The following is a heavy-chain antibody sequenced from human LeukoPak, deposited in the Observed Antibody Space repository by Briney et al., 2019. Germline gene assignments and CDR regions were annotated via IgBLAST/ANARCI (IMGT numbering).Heavy chain of an antibody. V-gene: IGHV3-43*01. CDR2: ISCDGCST. D-gene: IGHD1-7*01. Sequence: GGSLRLSCAASGFTFDVYTMRWVRQAPGKGLEWVSLISCDGCSTYYADSVKGRFTISRDNSKNSLYLQMNSLRTEDTALYCCARTVLKGTYAFDIWGQGTMVTVSS. CDR3: ARTVLKGTYAFDI. CDR1: GFTFDVYT. J-gene: IGHJ3*02.